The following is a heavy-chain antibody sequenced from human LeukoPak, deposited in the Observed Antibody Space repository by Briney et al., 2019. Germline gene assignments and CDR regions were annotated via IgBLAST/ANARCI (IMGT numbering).Heavy chain of an antibody. V-gene: IGHV1-18*01. CDR1: GYTFTSYG. CDR3: ARGAGWIQLWFSAFDI. D-gene: IGHD5-18*01. CDR2: ISAYNGNT. J-gene: IGHJ3*02. Sequence: VASVKVSCKASGYTFTSYGVSWVRQAPGQGLEWMGWISAYNGNTNYAQKLQGRVTMTTDTSTSTAYMELRSLRSDDTAVYYCARGAGWIQLWFSAFDIWGQGTMVTVSS.